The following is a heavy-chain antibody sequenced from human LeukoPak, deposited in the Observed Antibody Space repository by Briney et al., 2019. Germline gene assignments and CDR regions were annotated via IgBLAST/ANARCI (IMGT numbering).Heavy chain of an antibody. V-gene: IGHV4-4*07. CDR2: IYTSGST. CDR1: GGSISSYY. D-gene: IGHD2-21*02. Sequence: SETLSLTCTVSGGSISSYYWSWIRQPAGKGLEWIGRIYTSGSTNYNPSLKSRVTMSVDTSKNQFSLKLSSVTAADTAVYYCARAGWRLYCGGDCLNWFDPWGQGTLVTVSS. CDR3: ARAGWRLYCGGDCLNWFDP. J-gene: IGHJ5*02.